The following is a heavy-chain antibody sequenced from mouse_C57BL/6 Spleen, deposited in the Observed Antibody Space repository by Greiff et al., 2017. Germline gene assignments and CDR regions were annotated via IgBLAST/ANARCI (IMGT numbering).Heavy chain of an antibody. D-gene: IGHD2-4*01. CDR1: GYAFSSSW. V-gene: IGHV1-82*01. Sequence: VQLQQSGPELVKPGASVKISCKASGYAFSSSWMNWVQQRPGKGLEWIGRIYPGDGDTNYNGKFKGKATLTADKSSSTAYMQLSSLTSEDSAVXFCASYDYVAWFAYWGQGTLVTVSA. CDR2: IYPGDGDT. CDR3: ASYDYVAWFAY. J-gene: IGHJ3*01.